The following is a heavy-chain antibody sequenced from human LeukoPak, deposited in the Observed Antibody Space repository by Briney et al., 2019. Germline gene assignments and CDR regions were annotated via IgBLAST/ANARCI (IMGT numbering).Heavy chain of an antibody. CDR2: IIPIFGTA. J-gene: IGHJ3*02. CDR1: GGTFSSYA. D-gene: IGHD2-2*01. V-gene: IGHV1-69*13. Sequence: GASVKVSCKASGGTFSSYAISWVRQAPGQGLEWMGGIIPIFGTANYAQKFQGRVTITADESTSTAYMELSSLRSEDTAVYYCAFGVVVPAAMNAFDIWGQGTMVTVSS. CDR3: AFGVVVPAAMNAFDI.